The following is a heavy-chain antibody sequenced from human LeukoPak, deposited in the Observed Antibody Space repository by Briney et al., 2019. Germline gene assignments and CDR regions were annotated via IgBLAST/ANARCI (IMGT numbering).Heavy chain of an antibody. Sequence: PGRSLRPSCAASGFTFSSDSMGSVCQAPGKGRGWVSSISTISSYTYYTESLKGRFTISRDNANISLYLQMNSLIAEDTAVYYSARVDWAVGATYLDYWGEGTLVTVSS. J-gene: IGHJ4*02. V-gene: IGHV3-21*01. CDR1: GFTFSSDS. CDR3: ARVDWAVGATYLDY. CDR2: ISTISSYT. D-gene: IGHD1-26*01.